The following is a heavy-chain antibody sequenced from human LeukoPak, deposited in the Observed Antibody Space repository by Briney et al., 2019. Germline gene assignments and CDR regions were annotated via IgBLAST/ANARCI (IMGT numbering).Heavy chain of an antibody. Sequence: QSGGPLRLSCAASGNYLMHWVRQVPGKGLVWVSHINSDGSWTSYADSVKGRFTISRDNSKNTLYLQMNSLRAEDTAVYYCARGEVYSSGYSWFDPWGQGTMVTVSS. J-gene: IGHJ5*02. D-gene: IGHD3-22*01. CDR1: GNYL. V-gene: IGHV3-74*01. CDR2: INSDGSWT. CDR3: ARGEVYSSGYSWFDP.